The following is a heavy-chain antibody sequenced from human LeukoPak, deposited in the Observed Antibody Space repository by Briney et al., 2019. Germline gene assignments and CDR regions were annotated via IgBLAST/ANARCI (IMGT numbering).Heavy chain of an antibody. J-gene: IGHJ5*02. CDR1: GFTFSSYW. CDR2: IKQDGSEK. V-gene: IGHV3-7*01. CDR3: ARDDCSSISCYHNWFDP. D-gene: IGHD2-2*01. Sequence: GGSLRLSCAASGFTFSSYWMSWVRQAPGKGLEWVANIKQDGSEKYYVDSVKGRFTISRDNAKNSLYLQMNSLRAEGTAVYYCARDDCSSISCYHNWFDPWGQGTLSPSPQ.